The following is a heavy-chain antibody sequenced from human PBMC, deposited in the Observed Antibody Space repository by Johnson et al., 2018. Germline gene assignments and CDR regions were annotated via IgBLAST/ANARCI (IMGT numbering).Heavy chain of an antibody. Sequence: QVQLVQSGGGVVQPGGSLRLSCAASGFAFSSYVMHWVRQAPGKGLEWVAVISNDGSNQYYADSVRGRYTISRDNSKNTLYLKMNSLRDEDTAVFYCVKFKAYCINGVCYKHYFDYWGQGTLVTVSS. CDR3: VKFKAYCINGVCYKHYFDY. V-gene: IGHV3-30*18. D-gene: IGHD2-8*01. CDR2: ISNDGSNQ. CDR1: GFAFSSYV. J-gene: IGHJ4*02.